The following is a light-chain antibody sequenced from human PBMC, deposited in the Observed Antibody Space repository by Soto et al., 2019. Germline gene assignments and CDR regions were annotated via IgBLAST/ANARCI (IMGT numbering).Light chain of an antibody. Sequence: DIQMTQSPSALSASVGDRVTITCRAGQGISNYLNWYQHKPGKAPKLLISAASSLESGVPSRFSGSGSGTDFTLTISSLQPEDFATYYCQQTFITPPWTFGQGTKVEIK. V-gene: IGKV1-39*01. CDR2: AAS. CDR3: QQTFITPPWT. J-gene: IGKJ1*01. CDR1: QGISNY.